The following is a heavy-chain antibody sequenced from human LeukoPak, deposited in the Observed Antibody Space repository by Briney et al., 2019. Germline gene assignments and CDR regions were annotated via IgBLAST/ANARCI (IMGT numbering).Heavy chain of an antibody. D-gene: IGHD5-18*01. V-gene: IGHV4-59*12. J-gene: IGHJ4*02. CDR2: IYYSGST. CDR1: GGSISSYY. CDR3: ARPSVDTAMVPSYYFDY. Sequence: PSETLSLTCTVSGGSISSYYWSWIRQPPGKGLEWIGSIYYSGSTYYNPSLKSRVTISVDTSKNQFSLKLSSVTAADTAVYYCARPSVDTAMVPSYYFDYWGQGTLVTVSS.